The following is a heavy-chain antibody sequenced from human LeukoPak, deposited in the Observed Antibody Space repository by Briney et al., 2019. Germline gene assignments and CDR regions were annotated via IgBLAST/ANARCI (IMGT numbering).Heavy chain of an antibody. Sequence: PSETLSLTCAVYGGSFRGYYWSWIRQPPGKGLEWIGEINHSGSTNYNPSLKSRVTISVDTSKNQFSLKLSSVTAADTAVYYCARDRAAQYYYDSSGYYRGFDPWGQGTLVTVSS. CDR1: GGSFRGYY. D-gene: IGHD3-22*01. CDR3: ARDRAAQYYYDSSGYYRGFDP. CDR2: INHSGST. J-gene: IGHJ5*02. V-gene: IGHV4-34*01.